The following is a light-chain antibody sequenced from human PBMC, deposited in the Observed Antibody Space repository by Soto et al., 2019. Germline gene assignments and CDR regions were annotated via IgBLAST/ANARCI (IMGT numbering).Light chain of an antibody. Sequence: EIVMTQSPVTLSVSPGGRATLSCRASQSIGSYLAWYQHKLGQPPRLLIYDASNRATGIPVRFSGSGSGTDFTLTISSLEPEDFAVYYCQQRSTWPPFSFGPGTKV. J-gene: IGKJ3*01. CDR2: DAS. V-gene: IGKV3-11*01. CDR1: QSIGSY. CDR3: QQRSTWPPFS.